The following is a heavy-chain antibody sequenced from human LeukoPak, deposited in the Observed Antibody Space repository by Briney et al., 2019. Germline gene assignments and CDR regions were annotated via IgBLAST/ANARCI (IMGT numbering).Heavy chain of an antibody. J-gene: IGHJ4*02. CDR1: GGTFSSYA. CDR2: IIPIFGTA. Sequence: ASVKVSCKASGGTFSSYAISWVRQAPGQGLEWMGGIIPIFGTANYAQKFQGRVTITADESTSTAYMELSSLRSEDTAVYYCARDSGTIFGIVRYYFDYWGQGTLVTVSS. CDR3: ARDSGTIFGIVRYYFDY. V-gene: IGHV1-69*13. D-gene: IGHD3-3*01.